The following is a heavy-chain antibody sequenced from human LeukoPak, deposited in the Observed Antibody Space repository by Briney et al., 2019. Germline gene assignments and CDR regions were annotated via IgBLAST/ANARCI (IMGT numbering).Heavy chain of an antibody. J-gene: IGHJ6*02. Sequence: SETLSLTCTVSGGSISSYYWSWIRQPPGKGLEWIGYIYYSGSTNYNPSLKSRVTISVDTSKNQFSLKLSTVTAADTAVYYCARHQISGWYSGSYWRYGMDVWGQGTTVTVSS. V-gene: IGHV4-59*08. CDR2: IYYSGST. CDR3: ARHQISGWYSGSYWRYGMDV. D-gene: IGHD6-19*01. CDR1: GGSISSYY.